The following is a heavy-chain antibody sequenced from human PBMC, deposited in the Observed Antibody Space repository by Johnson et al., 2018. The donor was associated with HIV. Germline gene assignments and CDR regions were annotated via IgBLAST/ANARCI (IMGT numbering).Heavy chain of an antibody. CDR2: IYSGGST. V-gene: IGHV3-66*01. D-gene: IGHD6-19*01. CDR3: ARSGNRQWLVRGAFEI. CDR1: GFTVSSNY. Sequence: VQLVESGGGLVQPGGSLRLSCAASGFTVSSNYMSWVRQAPGKGLEWVSVIYSGGSTYYADSVKGRFTISRDNSKNTLYLQMNSLRAEDTAVYCCARSGNRQWLVRGAFEIWGQGTMVTVSS. J-gene: IGHJ3*02.